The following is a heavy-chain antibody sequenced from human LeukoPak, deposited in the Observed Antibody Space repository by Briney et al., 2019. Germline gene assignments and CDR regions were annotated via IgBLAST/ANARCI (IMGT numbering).Heavy chain of an antibody. J-gene: IGHJ4*02. CDR2: ITSSSSTI. Sequence: GGSLRLSCAASGFHFSSYSMNWVRQAPGKGREWVSYITSSSSTIQYADSAKGRFTVSRDNAKNSLYLQMNSLRAEDTAIYYCAKVPGDHIGSGRSGYWGQGTLVTVSS. CDR3: AKVPGDHIGSGRSGY. CDR1: GFHFSSYS. V-gene: IGHV3-48*01. D-gene: IGHD3-10*01.